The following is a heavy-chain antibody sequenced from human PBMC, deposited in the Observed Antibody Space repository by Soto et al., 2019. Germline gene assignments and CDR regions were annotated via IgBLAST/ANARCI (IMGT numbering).Heavy chain of an antibody. CDR2: INPDGGDT. D-gene: IGHD3-10*02. CDR1: RYTFTTSY. J-gene: IGHJ4*02. Sequence: ASVKVSCKASRYTFTTSYIHWVRQAPGQGLEWMGIINPDGGDTTYAQKFQGRVTMTRDTSTSTVYMELSSLRSEDTAMYYCTREQLPPAVHAYWGEATLVSVPS. V-gene: IGHV1-46*01. CDR3: TREQLPPAVHAY.